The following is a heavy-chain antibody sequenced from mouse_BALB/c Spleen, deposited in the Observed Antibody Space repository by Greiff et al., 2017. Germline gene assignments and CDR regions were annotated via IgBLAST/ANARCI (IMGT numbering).Heavy chain of an antibody. Sequence: QVQLKQSGPGLVQPSQSLSITCTVSGFSLTSYGVHWVRQSPGKGLEWLGVIWSGGSTDYNAAFISRLSISKDNSKSQVFFKMNSLQANDTAIYYCASHYYGKGYYAMDYWGQGTSVTVSS. CDR2: IWSGGST. J-gene: IGHJ4*01. V-gene: IGHV2-2*02. CDR3: ASHYYGKGYYAMDY. D-gene: IGHD1-1*01. CDR1: GFSLTSYG.